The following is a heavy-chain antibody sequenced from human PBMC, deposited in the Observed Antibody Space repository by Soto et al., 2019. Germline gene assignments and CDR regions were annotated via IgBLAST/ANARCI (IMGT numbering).Heavy chain of an antibody. CDR2: ISYGGTNK. Sequence: QVQLVESGGGVVQPGRSLRLSCAASGFTFSNYGMHWVRQAPGKGLEWVAVISYGGTNKDYADSVKGRFTASRDNSKNTLYLQMNSLRVEDTAVYYCAKSNRGSPHVWGQGTTVTVSS. J-gene: IGHJ6*02. V-gene: IGHV3-30*18. D-gene: IGHD3-10*01. CDR3: AKSNRGSPHV. CDR1: GFTFSNYG.